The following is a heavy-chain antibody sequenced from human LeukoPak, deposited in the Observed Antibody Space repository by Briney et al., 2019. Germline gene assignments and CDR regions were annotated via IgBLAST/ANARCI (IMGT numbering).Heavy chain of an antibody. CDR3: ARGRIAARDGVFDY. V-gene: IGHV3-30*07. J-gene: IGHJ4*02. D-gene: IGHD6-6*01. Sequence: SRDNSKNTLYLQMNSLRAEDTAVYYCARGRIAARDGVFDYWGQGTLVTVSS.